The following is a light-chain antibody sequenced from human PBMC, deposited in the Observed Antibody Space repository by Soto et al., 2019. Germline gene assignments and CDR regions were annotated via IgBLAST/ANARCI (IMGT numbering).Light chain of an antibody. CDR1: GSDVGGFNF. CDR3: SSYTGTTTLGYV. Sequence: QSVLTQPASVSGSPGQSITISCTGTGSDVGGFNFVSRYQQHPGKAPKLIIYDVSDRPSGVSNRFSGSKSGNTASLTISGLQTEDEAAYYCSSYTGTTTLGYVFGTGTKVTVL. V-gene: IGLV2-14*03. J-gene: IGLJ1*01. CDR2: DVS.